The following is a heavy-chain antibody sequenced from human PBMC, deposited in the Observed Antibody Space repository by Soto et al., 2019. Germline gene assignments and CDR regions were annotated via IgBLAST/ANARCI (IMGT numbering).Heavy chain of an antibody. D-gene: IGHD3-9*01. CDR2: IYYSGST. CDR3: ARSRYDILTGYPVGFDP. V-gene: IGHV4-59*08. Sequence: PSVTLALTCTVSGGSISSYYWSWIRQPPGKGLEWIGYIYYSGSTNYNPSLKSRVTISVDTSKNQFSLKLSSVTAADTAVYYCARSRYDILTGYPVGFDPWGQGTLVTVSS. J-gene: IGHJ5*02. CDR1: GGSISSYY.